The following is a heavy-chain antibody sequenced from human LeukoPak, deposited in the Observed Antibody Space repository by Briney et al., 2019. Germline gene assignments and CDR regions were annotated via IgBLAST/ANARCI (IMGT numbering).Heavy chain of an antibody. Sequence: GGSLRPSCAGSGYTFDEYVMAWVRPAPGKGMEWVAGINWNGGSTGYAASVKGRCTISRDNAKNAIYLEMNSLRAEDTAFYYCVRLGRDGYSYGAAYWGQGTLVTVSS. CDR2: INWNGGST. CDR3: VRLGRDGYSYGAAY. CDR1: GYTFDEYV. D-gene: IGHD5-24*01. V-gene: IGHV3-20*04. J-gene: IGHJ1*01.